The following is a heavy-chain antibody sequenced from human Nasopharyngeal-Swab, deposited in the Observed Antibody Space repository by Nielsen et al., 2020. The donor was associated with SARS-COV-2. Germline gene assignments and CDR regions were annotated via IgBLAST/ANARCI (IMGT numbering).Heavy chain of an antibody. V-gene: IGHV2-70*01. D-gene: IGHD1-1*01. CDR3: ARMPVQLERPGDYYYYGMDV. CDR2: IDWDDDK. CDR1: GVSLSPSGMC. Sequence: LVTLTQTLTLTCTFSGVSLSPSGMCVSWIRQPPVKALELLALIDWDDDKYYSTSLKTRLTISKDTSKNQVVLTMTNMDPVDTATYYCARMPVQLERPGDYYYYGMDVWGQGTTVTVSS. J-gene: IGHJ6*02.